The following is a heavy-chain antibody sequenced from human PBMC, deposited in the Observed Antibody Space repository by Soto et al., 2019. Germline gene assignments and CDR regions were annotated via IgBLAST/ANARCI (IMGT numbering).Heavy chain of an antibody. Sequence: PSETLSLTCTVSGGSISSGDYYWSWIRQPPGKGLEWIGYIYYSGSTYYNPSLKSRVTISVDTSKNQFSLKLSSVTAADTAVYYCARGGMGYDFWSGYPGWFDPWGQGTLVTV. V-gene: IGHV4-30-4*01. CDR1: GGSISSGDYY. CDR2: IYYSGST. CDR3: ARGGMGYDFWSGYPGWFDP. D-gene: IGHD3-3*01. J-gene: IGHJ5*02.